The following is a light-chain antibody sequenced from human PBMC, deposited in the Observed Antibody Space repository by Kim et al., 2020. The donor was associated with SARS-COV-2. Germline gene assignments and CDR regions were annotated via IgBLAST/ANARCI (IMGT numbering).Light chain of an antibody. J-gene: IGLJ3*02. CDR2: GVN. CDR1: SSDGASHNY. CDR3: CSYAGSNTWV. V-gene: IGLV2-11*01. Sequence: GQSVTISYTGTSSDGASHNYVSWYQQHPGKAPKLMVYGVNKRPSGVPDRFSGSKSGYTASLTISGLQAEDEADYYCCSYAGSNTWVFGGGTQLTVL.